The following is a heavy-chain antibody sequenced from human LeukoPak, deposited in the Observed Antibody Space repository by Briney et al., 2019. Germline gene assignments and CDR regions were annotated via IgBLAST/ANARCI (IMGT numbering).Heavy chain of an antibody. V-gene: IGHV4-59*10. D-gene: IGHD5-18*01. CDR2: IYTTGST. Sequence: SETLSLTCAVSGGSISSYYWTWIRQPAGKGLEWIGRIYTTGSTNYNPSLKSRFTLSADTSKNQFSLRLTSVTAADTAVYYCATIKRGNIFGYFDFWGQGIPVTVSS. CDR3: ATIKRGNIFGYFDF. CDR1: GGSISSYY. J-gene: IGHJ4*02.